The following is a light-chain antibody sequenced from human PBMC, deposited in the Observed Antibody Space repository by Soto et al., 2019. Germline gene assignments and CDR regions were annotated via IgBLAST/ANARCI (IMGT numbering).Light chain of an antibody. CDR2: DVT. CDR1: NSDVGAYDY. CDR3: FSYAGRKTWG. V-gene: IGLV2-11*01. Sequence: QSALTQPRSVSGSPGQSVIISCTGTNSDVGAYDYVSWYQQHPGKAPKLIIYDVTKRPSGVPDRFSASKSGNTASLTISGLPGEGWADYFCFSYAGRKTWGFGGGTKL. J-gene: IGLJ3*02.